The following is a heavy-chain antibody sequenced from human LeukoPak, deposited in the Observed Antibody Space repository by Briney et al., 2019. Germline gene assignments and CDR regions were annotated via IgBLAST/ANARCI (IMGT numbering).Heavy chain of an antibody. D-gene: IGHD2-2*02. J-gene: IGHJ4*02. CDR1: GFTFSTYS. CDR3: ARASYCSSITCYTGFDY. CDR2: ITSSSSTI. Sequence: GGSLRLSCAASGFTFSTYSMNWVRQAPGKGLEWVSYITSSSSTIYHADSVKGRFTISRDNAKNSLYLQVNSLRAEDTAVYYCARASYCSSITCYTGFDYWGQGTLVTVSS. V-gene: IGHV3-48*01.